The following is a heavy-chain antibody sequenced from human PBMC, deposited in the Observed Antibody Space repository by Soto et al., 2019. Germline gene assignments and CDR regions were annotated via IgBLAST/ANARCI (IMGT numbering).Heavy chain of an antibody. J-gene: IGHJ5*02. CDR1: GGSISSGDYY. CDR2: IYYSGST. D-gene: IGHD2-2*01. Sequence: SETLSLTCTVSGGSISSGDYYWSWIRQPPGKGLEWIGYIYYSGSTYYNPSLKNRVTISVDTSKNQFSLKLSSVTAADTALYYCARVVPAAMGINWFDPWGQGTLVTVSS. CDR3: ARVVPAAMGINWFDP. V-gene: IGHV4-30-4*01.